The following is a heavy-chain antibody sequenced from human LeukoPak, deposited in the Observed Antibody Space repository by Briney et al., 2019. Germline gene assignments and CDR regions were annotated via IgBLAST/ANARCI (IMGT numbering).Heavy chain of an antibody. CDR2: IEYSGST. V-gene: IGHV4-59*01. CDR1: GGSISSYY. CDR3: ARDRGYGIVDF. J-gene: IGHJ4*02. Sequence: SETLSLTCTVSGGSISSYYWSWIRQPPGKGLEWIGYIEYSGSTNNNPSLKSRVTISVDTSKNQFSLNLSSVTAADTAVYYCARDRGYGIVDFWSQGTLVTVSS. D-gene: IGHD3-10*01.